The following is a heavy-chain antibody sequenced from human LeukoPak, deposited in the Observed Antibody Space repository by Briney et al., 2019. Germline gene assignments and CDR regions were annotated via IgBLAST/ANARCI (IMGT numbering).Heavy chain of an antibody. CDR2: ISTRGNFI. J-gene: IGHJ3*02. CDR3: ARGLSDGVTYAFEI. V-gene: IGHV3-11*01. Sequence: GGSLRLSCKGTGFIFSDYFVSWIRQAPGKGLEWIAYISTRGNFIFYSDSVKGRFTISRDDAKNYLYLQMNSLKDADTAVYYCARGLSDGVTYAFEIWGQGTMVTVSS. CDR1: GFIFSDYF. D-gene: IGHD3-3*01.